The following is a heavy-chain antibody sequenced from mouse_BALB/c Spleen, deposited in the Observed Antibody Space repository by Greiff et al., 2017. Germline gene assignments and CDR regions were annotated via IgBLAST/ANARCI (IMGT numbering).Heavy chain of an antibody. Sequence: EMMLVESGGGLVQPGGSLRLSCATSGFTFTDYYMSWVRQPPGKALEWLGFIRNKANGYTTEYSASVKGRFTISRDNSQSILYLQMNTLRAEDSATYYCARDRRGLAFDYWGQGTTLTVSS. D-gene: IGHD3-3*01. J-gene: IGHJ2*01. V-gene: IGHV7-3*02. CDR1: GFTFTDYY. CDR2: IRNKANGYTT. CDR3: ARDRRGLAFDY.